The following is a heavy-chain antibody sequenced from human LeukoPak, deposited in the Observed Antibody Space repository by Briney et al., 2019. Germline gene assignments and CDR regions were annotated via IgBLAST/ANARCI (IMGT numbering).Heavy chain of an antibody. CDR3: AREYFTMVRGVNAYYYGMDV. Sequence: GRSLRLSCAASGFTFSSYAMHWVRQAPGKGLEWVAVISYDGSNKYYADSVKGRFTISRDNSKNTLYLQMNSLRAEDTAVYYCAREYFTMVRGVNAYYYGMDVWGKGTTVTVSS. CDR1: GFTFSSYA. D-gene: IGHD3-10*01. V-gene: IGHV3-30*04. J-gene: IGHJ6*04. CDR2: ISYDGSNK.